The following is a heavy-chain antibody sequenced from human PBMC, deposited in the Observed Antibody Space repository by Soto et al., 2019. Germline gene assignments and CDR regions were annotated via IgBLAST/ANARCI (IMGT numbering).Heavy chain of an antibody. D-gene: IGHD2-2*01. CDR2: ISYDGSNK. V-gene: IGHV3-30-3*01. Sequence: GGSLRLSCAASGFTFSSYAMHWVRQAPGKGLEWVAVISYDGSNKYYADSVKGRFTISRDNSKNTLYLQMNSLRAEDTAVYYCSRNLVVVVPASIRWYNCNYGTLAYWGQGTLVTVSS. J-gene: IGHJ4*02. CDR3: SRNLVVVVPASIRWYNCNYGTLAY. CDR1: GFTFSSYA.